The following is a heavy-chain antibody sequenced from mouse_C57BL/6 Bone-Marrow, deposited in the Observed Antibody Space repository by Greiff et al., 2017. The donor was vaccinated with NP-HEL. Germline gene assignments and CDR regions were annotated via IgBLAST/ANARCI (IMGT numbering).Heavy chain of an antibody. CDR1: GYTFTGYW. J-gene: IGHJ1*03. Sequence: QVQLKQSGAELMKPGASVKLSCKATGYTFTGYWIEWVKQRPGHGLEWIGEILPGSGSTNYNEKFKGKATFTADTSSNTAYMQLSSLTTEDSAIYYCAGRGIVTRLGYFDVWGTGTTVTVSS. V-gene: IGHV1-9*01. CDR2: ILPGSGST. D-gene: IGHD2-5*01. CDR3: AGRGIVTRLGYFDV.